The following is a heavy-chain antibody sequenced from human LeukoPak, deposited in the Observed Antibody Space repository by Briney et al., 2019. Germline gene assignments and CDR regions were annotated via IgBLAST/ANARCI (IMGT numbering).Heavy chain of an antibody. Sequence: GGSLRLSCAASGFTFDDYAMHWVRQAPGKGLEWVSGISWNSGSIGYADSVKGRFTISRDNAKNSLYLQMNSLRAEDTALYYCAKDAAFLRWLGNDPFDIWAKGQWSPSLQ. CDR1: GFTFDDYA. CDR3: AKDAAFLRWLGNDPFDI. CDR2: ISWNSGSI. V-gene: IGHV3-9*01. D-gene: IGHD6-19*01. J-gene: IGHJ3*02.